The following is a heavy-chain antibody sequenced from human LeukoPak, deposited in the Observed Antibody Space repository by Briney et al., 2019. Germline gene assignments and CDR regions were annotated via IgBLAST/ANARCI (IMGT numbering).Heavy chain of an antibody. Sequence: PSETLSLTCAVYGGSFSGYYWSWIRQPPGKGLEWIGEINHSGSTNYNPSLKSRVTISVDTSKNQFSLKLSSVTAVDTAVYYCARSTYYYDSSGYYSYWGQGTLVTVSS. D-gene: IGHD3-22*01. CDR1: GGSFSGYY. V-gene: IGHV4-34*01. CDR3: ARSTYYYDSSGYYSY. CDR2: INHSGST. J-gene: IGHJ4*02.